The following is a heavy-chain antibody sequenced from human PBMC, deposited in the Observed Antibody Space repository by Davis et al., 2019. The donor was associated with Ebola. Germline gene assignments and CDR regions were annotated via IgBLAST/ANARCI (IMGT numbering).Heavy chain of an antibody. D-gene: IGHD3-9*01. CDR1: GFTFSTCA. J-gene: IGHJ6*04. CDR3: ARDGYDIFSSLGMDV. CDR2: ISSSSSYI. V-gene: IGHV3-21*01. Sequence: GESLKISCEASGFTFSTCAMSWVRQAPGKGLEWVSSISSSSSYIYYADSVKGRFTISRDNAKNSLYLQMNSLRAEDTAVYYFARDGYDIFSSLGMDVWGKGTTVTVSS.